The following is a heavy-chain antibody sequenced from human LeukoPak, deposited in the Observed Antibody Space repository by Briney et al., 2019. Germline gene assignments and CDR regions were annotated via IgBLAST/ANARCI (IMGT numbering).Heavy chain of an antibody. V-gene: IGHV1-2*02. D-gene: IGHD1-26*01. J-gene: IGHJ4*02. CDR1: GYSFTAFY. CDR3: ARFTVGFDY. Sequence: ASVKVSCKTSGYSFTAFYIHRVRQAPGQGLEWMGWINPNSGGTNYAQKFQGRVTMTRDTSISTAYMELSRLRSDDTAVYYCARFTVGFDYWGQGTLVTVSS. CDR2: INPNSGGT.